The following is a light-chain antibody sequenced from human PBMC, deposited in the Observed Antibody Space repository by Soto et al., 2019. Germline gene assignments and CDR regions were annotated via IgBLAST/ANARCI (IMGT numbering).Light chain of an antibody. Sequence: EIVLTQSPGTLSLSPGERATLSCRASQSVSSSFLAWYQQKPGQAPRLLIYGASSRATGIPDRFSGSGSGTDFTLTISRLEPEDFAVYYCQQDDNSPLTVGGGTKVEIK. CDR2: GAS. CDR3: QQDDNSPLT. J-gene: IGKJ4*01. CDR1: QSVSSSF. V-gene: IGKV3-20*01.